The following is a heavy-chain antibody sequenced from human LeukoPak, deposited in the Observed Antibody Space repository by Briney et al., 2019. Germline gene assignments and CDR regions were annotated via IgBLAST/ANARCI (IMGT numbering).Heavy chain of an antibody. CDR3: ARLYYDYVWGSYRYPPPIDY. V-gene: IGHV4-34*01. D-gene: IGHD3-16*02. J-gene: IGHJ4*02. Sequence: PSETLSLTCAVYGGSFSGYYWSWTRQPPGKGLEWIGEINHSGSTNYNPSLKSRVTISVDTSKNQFSLKLSSVTAADTAVYYCARLYYDYVWGSYRYPPPIDYWGQGTLVTVSS. CDR1: GGSFSGYY. CDR2: INHSGST.